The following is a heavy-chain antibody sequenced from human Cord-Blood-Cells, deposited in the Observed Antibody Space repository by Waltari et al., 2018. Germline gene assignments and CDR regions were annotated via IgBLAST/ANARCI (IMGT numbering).Heavy chain of an antibody. J-gene: IGHJ3*02. D-gene: IGHD2-8*01. Sequence: EVQLVESGGGLVKPGGSLRLSCAASGFTFSSYSMNWVRQAPGKGLEWVSSISSSSSYIYYADSVKGRFTISRDNAKNSLYRQMNSLRAEDTAVYYCARVVGYCTNGVCYAFDIWGQGTMVTVSS. CDR2: ISSSSSYI. V-gene: IGHV3-21*01. CDR1: GFTFSSYS. CDR3: ARVVGYCTNGVCYAFDI.